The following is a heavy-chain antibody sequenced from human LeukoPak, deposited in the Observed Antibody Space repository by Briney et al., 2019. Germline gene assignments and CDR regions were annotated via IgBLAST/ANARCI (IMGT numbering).Heavy chain of an antibody. V-gene: IGHV4-4*09. CDR3: ARPYSSAWHGAFDM. J-gene: IGHJ3*02. CDR2: YYTSGST. CDR1: GGPMSNDF. D-gene: IGHD6-19*01. Sequence: SETLSLTCTVSGGPMSNDFWSWIRQPPGKGLEWIGDYYTSGSTIYNPSLESRVTISVDTSKNHFSLKLSSVTAADTAVYYCARPYSSAWHGAFDMWGQGTLVTVSS.